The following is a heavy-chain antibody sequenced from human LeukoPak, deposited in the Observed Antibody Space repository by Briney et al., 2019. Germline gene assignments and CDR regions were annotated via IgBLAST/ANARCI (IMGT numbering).Heavy chain of an antibody. J-gene: IGHJ4*02. CDR2: IRSRAYGGTT. V-gene: IGHV3-49*04. Sequence: GGSLRLSCAASGFTFSSYAMSWVRQAPGKGLEWVGFIRSRAYGGTTEYAASVKGRFAISRDDSQSTAYLQMNSLKTEDTGLYYCTRRLSYADYWGQGTLVTVSS. D-gene: IGHD3-16*01. CDR3: TRRLSYADY. CDR1: GFTFSSYA.